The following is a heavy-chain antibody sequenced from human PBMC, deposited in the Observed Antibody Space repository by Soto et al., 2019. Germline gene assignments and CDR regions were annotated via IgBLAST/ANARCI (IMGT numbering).Heavy chain of an antibody. CDR1: GDSVSSNSAA. CDR2: TYYRSKWYN. V-gene: IGHV6-1*01. D-gene: IGHD1-20*01. CDR3: AREGWYNWNADAFGI. J-gene: IGHJ3*02. Sequence: SHTLSLTCAISGDSVSSNSAAWNWIRQSPSRGLEWLGRTYYRSKWYNDYAVSVKSRITINPDTSKNQFSLQLNSVTTEDTAVYYCAREGWYNWNADAFGICGHGKMVTL.